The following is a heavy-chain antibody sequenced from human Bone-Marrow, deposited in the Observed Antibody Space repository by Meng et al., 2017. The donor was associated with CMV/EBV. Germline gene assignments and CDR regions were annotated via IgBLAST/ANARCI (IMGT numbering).Heavy chain of an antibody. Sequence: GEFLKISCAASGFTFSSYEMNWVRQSPGKGLEWVSVIYSRGSTDYADSVRGRFTISRDNSKNTLYLQMNSLRVEDTAVYYCAGSIAAHSNGDYWGQGTLVTVSS. V-gene: IGHV3-53*01. CDR1: GFTFSSYE. CDR3: AGSIAAHSNGDY. J-gene: IGHJ4*02. D-gene: IGHD6-6*01. CDR2: IYSRGST.